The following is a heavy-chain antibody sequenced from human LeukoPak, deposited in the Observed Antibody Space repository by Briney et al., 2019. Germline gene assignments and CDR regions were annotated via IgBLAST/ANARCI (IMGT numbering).Heavy chain of an antibody. CDR3: AKPRGEEWLVGLYDAFDI. CDR1: GFTFSSYS. D-gene: IGHD6-19*01. V-gene: IGHV3-21*04. CDR2: ISSSSSYI. J-gene: IGHJ3*02. Sequence: PGGSLRLSCAASGFTFSSYSMNWVRQAPGKGLEWVSSISSSSSYIYYADSVKGRFTISRDNAKNSLYLQMNSLRAEDTAVFYCAKPRGEEWLVGLYDAFDIWGQGTMVTVSS.